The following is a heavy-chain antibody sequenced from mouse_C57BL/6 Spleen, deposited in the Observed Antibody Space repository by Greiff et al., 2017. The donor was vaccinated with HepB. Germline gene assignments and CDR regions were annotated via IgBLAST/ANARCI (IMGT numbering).Heavy chain of an antibody. Sequence: EVKLQESGPGMVKPSQSLSLTCTVTGYSITSGYDWHWIRHFPGNKLEWMGYISYSGSTNYNPSLKSRISITHDTSKNHFFLKLNSVTTEDTATYYCARGRRREGWFAYWGQGTLVTVSA. V-gene: IGHV3-1*01. CDR2: ISYSGST. CDR1: GYSITSGYD. CDR3: ARGRRREGWFAY. J-gene: IGHJ3*01.